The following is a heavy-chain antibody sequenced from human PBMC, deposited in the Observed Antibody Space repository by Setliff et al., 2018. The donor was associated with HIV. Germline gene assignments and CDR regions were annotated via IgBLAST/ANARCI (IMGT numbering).Heavy chain of an antibody. CDR3: ARGRDGYNYLLREDY. CDR1: GYTITGFY. V-gene: IGHV1-46*01. CDR2: INPSGGST. D-gene: IGHD5-12*01. J-gene: IGHJ4*02. Sequence: ASVKVSCKASGYTITGFYTHWVRQAPGQGLEWMGIINPSGGSTNYAQKFQGRVTMTRDTSTSTVYMELSGLRSEDTAVYYCARGRDGYNYLLREDYWGQGTLVTVSS.